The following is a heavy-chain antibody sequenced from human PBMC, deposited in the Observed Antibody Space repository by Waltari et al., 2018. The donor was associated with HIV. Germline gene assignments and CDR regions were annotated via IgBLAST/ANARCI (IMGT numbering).Heavy chain of an antibody. J-gene: IGHJ4*02. CDR3: AKDKGGVTYILDY. V-gene: IGHV3-30*18. CDR2: ISYDGSTK. Sequence: QVQLVESGGGVVQPGRSLRLSCAASGFPFSSYGMHWVRQAPGKGLEWVAVISYDGSTKYYADAVKGRFTISRDNSKNTLDLQMNSLRAEDTAVYYCAKDKGGVTYILDYWGQGTLVTVSS. CDR1: GFPFSSYG. D-gene: IGHD2-21*01.